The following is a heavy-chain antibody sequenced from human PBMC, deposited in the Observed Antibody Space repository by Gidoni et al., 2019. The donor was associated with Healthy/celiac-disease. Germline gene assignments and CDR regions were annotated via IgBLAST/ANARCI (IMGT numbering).Heavy chain of an antibody. CDR3: AKDMSPGYYDFWSGSDV. J-gene: IGHJ6*02. CDR1: AFTFDNYA. D-gene: IGHD3-3*01. V-gene: IGHV3-9*01. CDR2: ISWNSGSI. Sequence: EVQLVESGGGLVQPGRSLSLTCAATAFTFDNYAMHWGRQAPGKGLEWVSGISWNSGSIGYADSVKGRFTISRDNAKNSLYLQMNSLRAEDTALYYCAKDMSPGYYDFWSGSDVWGQGATVTVSS.